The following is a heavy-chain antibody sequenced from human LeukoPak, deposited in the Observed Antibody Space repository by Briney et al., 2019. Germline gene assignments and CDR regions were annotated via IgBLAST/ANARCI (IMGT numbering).Heavy chain of an antibody. Sequence: GGSLRLSCAASGFTFSSYSMNWVRQAPGKGLEWVSSISSSSSYIYYADSVKGRFTISRDNAKNSLYLQMNSLRAEDTAVYYCARDHQRYSSSSGLDYWGQGTLVTVSS. CDR3: ARDHQRYSSSSGLDY. V-gene: IGHV3-21*01. D-gene: IGHD6-6*01. CDR1: GFTFSSYS. CDR2: ISSSSSYI. J-gene: IGHJ4*02.